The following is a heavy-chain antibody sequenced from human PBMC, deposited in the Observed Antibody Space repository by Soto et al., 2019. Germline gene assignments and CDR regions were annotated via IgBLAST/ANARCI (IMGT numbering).Heavy chain of an antibody. Sequence: QVQLVQSGAEVKKPGASVKVSCKASGYTFTSYAMHWVRRAPGQRLEWMGWINAGNGNTKYSQKFQGRVTITRDTSASTAYMELSSLRSEDTAVYYCAREYDYVWGSYRYWYYWGQGTLVTVSS. CDR3: AREYDYVWGSYRYWYY. D-gene: IGHD3-16*02. CDR2: INAGNGNT. V-gene: IGHV1-3*01. CDR1: GYTFTSYA. J-gene: IGHJ4*02.